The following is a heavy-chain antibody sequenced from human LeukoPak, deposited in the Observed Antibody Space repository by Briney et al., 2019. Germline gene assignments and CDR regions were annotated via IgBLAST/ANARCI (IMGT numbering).Heavy chain of an antibody. Sequence: GGSLRLSCAASGFTFSSYAMSWVRQAPGKGLEWVSAISGSGGSTCYADSVKGRFTISRDNSKNTLYLQMNSLRAEDTAVYYCACRPQGYCSSTSCYSYPFDYWGQGTLVTVSS. CDR1: GFTFSSYA. CDR3: ACRPQGYCSSTSCYSYPFDY. D-gene: IGHD2-2*02. V-gene: IGHV3-23*01. J-gene: IGHJ4*02. CDR2: ISGSGGST.